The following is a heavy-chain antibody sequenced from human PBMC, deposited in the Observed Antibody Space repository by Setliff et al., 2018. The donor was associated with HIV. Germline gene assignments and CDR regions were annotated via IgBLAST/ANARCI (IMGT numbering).Heavy chain of an antibody. Sequence: PSETLSLPCSVSGGSFSGYYWSWIRQPPGKGLEWIGYIYVYNSERTNYNPSLTSRVTISVDTSRNQFSLKLTSVTAADTAIYYCARAVNFDYWGQGTQVTVSS. CDR2: IYVYNSERT. V-gene: IGHV4-59*01. CDR1: GGSFSGYY. D-gene: IGHD6-19*01. CDR3: ARAVNFDY. J-gene: IGHJ4*02.